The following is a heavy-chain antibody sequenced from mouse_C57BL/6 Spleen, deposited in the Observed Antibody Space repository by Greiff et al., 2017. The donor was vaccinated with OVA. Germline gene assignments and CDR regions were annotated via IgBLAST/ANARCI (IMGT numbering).Heavy chain of an antibody. CDR1: GFTFSDYG. V-gene: IGHV5-17*01. J-gene: IGHJ2*01. D-gene: IGHD2-5*01. CDR2: ISSGSSTI. CDR3: ARRYSIYFDY. Sequence: EVKLMESGGGLVKPGGSLKLSCAASGFTFSDYGMHWVRQAPEKGLEWVAYISSGSSTIYYADTVKGRFTISRDNAKNTLFLQMTSLRSEDTAMYYCARRYSIYFDYWGQGTTLTVSS.